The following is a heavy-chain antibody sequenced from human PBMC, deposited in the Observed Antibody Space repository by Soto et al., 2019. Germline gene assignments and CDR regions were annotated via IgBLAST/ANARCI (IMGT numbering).Heavy chain of an antibody. Sequence: QVQLVESGGGVVQPGRSLRLSCAASGFTFSGYGMHWVRQAPGKGLEWVAITRHDGSNTYYADSVRGRFTISRDNSEKTLYLEMGGLRAEDKAVYYCASDGVGAATFFGYFDYWGQGTLVTVSS. V-gene: IGHV3-33*01. CDR1: GFTFSGYG. D-gene: IGHD2-15*01. CDR2: TRHDGSNT. J-gene: IGHJ4*02. CDR3: ASDGVGAATFFGYFDY.